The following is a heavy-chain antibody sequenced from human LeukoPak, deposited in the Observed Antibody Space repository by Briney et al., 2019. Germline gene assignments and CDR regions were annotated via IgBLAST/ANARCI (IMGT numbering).Heavy chain of an antibody. CDR2: INHSGST. Sequence: PSETLSLTCAVYGGSFSGYYWSWIRQPPEKGLEWIGEINHSGSTNYNPSLKSRVTISVDTSKNQFSLNLTSVTAADTAVCYCARAFDSSAYYLTYWGHGNLVTVSS. D-gene: IGHD3-22*01. CDR3: ARAFDSSAYYLTY. J-gene: IGHJ4*01. CDR1: GGSFSGYY. V-gene: IGHV4-34*01.